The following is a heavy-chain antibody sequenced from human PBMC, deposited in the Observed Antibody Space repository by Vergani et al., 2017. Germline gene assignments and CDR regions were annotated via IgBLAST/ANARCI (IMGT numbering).Heavy chain of an antibody. CDR3: ARLAGSGYYPEGLNWFDP. CDR2: INPNSGGT. CDR1: GYTFTGYY. V-gene: IGHV1-2*02. D-gene: IGHD3-22*01. Sequence: QVQLVQSGAEVKKPGASVKVSCKASGYTFTGYYMHWVRQAPGQGLEWMGWINPNSGGTNYAQKFQGRVTMTRDTSISTAYMELSRLRSDDTAVYYCARLAGSGYYPEGLNWFDPWGQGTLVTVSS. J-gene: IGHJ5*02.